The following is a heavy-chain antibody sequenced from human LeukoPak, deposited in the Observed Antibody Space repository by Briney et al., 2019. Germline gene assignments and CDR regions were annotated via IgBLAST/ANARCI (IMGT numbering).Heavy chain of an antibody. V-gene: IGHV1-2*02. J-gene: IGHJ6*02. Sequence: ASVKVSCKASGYTLTGYYMHWVRQAPGQGLEWMGWINPNSGGTNYAQKFQGRVTMTRDTSISTAYMELSRLRSDDTAVYYCARGFGRQQLVLYYYYGMDVWGQGTTVTVSS. CDR3: ARGFGRQQLVLYYYYGMDV. CDR1: GYTLTGYY. CDR2: INPNSGGT. D-gene: IGHD6-13*01.